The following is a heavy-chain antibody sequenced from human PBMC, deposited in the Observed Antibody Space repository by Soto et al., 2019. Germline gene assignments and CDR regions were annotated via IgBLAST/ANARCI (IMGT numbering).Heavy chain of an antibody. D-gene: IGHD5-12*01. CDR1: GGTFSSYV. J-gene: IGHJ4*02. Sequence: QVQLVQSGAEVKKPGSSVKVSCKASGGTFSSYVFNWVRQAPGQGLEWMGGIISIFGTPNYGQKFQGRVTITEDESTSTGCMEMSSLTSEDTAIYYCARDLGSGYAPEDYWGQGTLVTVSS. CDR3: ARDLGSGYAPEDY. V-gene: IGHV1-69*12. CDR2: IISIFGTP.